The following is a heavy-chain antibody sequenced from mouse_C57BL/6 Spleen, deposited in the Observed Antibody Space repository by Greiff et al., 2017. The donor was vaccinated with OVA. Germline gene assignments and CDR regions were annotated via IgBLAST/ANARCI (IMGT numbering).Heavy chain of an antibody. D-gene: IGHD4-1*01. CDR2: IYPRDGST. CDR1: GYTFTDHT. V-gene: IGHV1-78*01. J-gene: IGHJ2*01. CDR3: AREGTGTGYFDY. Sequence: VQLQQSDAELVKPGASVKISCKVSGYTFTDHTIHWMKQRPEQGLEWIGYIYPRDGSTKYNEKFKGKATLTADKSSSSAYMQLNSLTSEDSAVYICAREGTGTGYFDYWGQGTTLTVSA.